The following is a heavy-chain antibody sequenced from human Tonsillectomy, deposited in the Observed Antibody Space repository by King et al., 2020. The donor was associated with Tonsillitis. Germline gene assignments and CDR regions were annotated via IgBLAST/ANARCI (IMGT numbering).Heavy chain of an antibody. Sequence: QLVQSGAEVKKPGASVKVSCKASGYTFTSYGISWVRQAPGQGLEWMEWISGYNGNTNYARKLQGRVTMTTATSTSTVYMELRSLRSDDTAVYYCAREDYYDTSGFGDYWGQGTLVTVSS. CDR3: AREDYYDTSGFGDY. D-gene: IGHD3-22*01. CDR2: ISGYNGNT. V-gene: IGHV1-18*01. CDR1: GYTFTSYG. J-gene: IGHJ4*02.